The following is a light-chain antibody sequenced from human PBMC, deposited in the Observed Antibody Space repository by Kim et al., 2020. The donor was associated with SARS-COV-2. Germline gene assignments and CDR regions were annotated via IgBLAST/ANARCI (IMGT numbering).Light chain of an antibody. CDR1: SSDVEFFNS. V-gene: IGLV2-14*03. Sequence: QTVAISCTGTSSDVEFFNSVSWYHQQPGKAPKLMIHDVSNRPSGVSNRFSGSKSGNTASLTISGLQAEDEADYYCSSLTTTKILVFGTGTKVTVL. CDR2: DVS. J-gene: IGLJ1*01. CDR3: SSLTTTKILV.